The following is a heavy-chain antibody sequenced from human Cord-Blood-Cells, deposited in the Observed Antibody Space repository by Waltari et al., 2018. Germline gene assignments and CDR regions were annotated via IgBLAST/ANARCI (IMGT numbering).Heavy chain of an antibody. CDR1: GFTFSSYW. Sequence: EVQLVESGGGLVQPGGSLRLSCAASGFTFSSYWMSWVRQAPGKGLEWVANIKQDGSEKYDVDSVKGRFTISRDNAKNSLYLQMNSLRAEDTAVYYCARDLYSSSWLFDYWGQGTLVTVSS. V-gene: IGHV3-7*01. CDR3: ARDLYSSSWLFDY. J-gene: IGHJ4*02. D-gene: IGHD6-13*01. CDR2: IKQDGSEK.